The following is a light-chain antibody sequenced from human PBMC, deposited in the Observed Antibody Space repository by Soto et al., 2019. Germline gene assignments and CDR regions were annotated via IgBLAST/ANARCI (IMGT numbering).Light chain of an antibody. V-gene: IGKV3-11*01. CDR2: DAS. J-gene: IGKJ4*01. Sequence: EIVLTQSPATLSLSPGERATLSCRASQSVSSYLAWYQQKPGQAPRLLIYDASNRATGISARFSGSGSGTAFTLTISSLEPEDFAVYYCQQRSNWPPALTFGGGTKVEIK. CDR1: QSVSSY. CDR3: QQRSNWPPALT.